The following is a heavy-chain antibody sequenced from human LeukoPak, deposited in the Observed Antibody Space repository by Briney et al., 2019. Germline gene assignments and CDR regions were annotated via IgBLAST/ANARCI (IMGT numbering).Heavy chain of an antibody. Sequence: GGSLRLSCSTSGFTFGDYAMSWVRQAPGKGLEGVGFIQAKAYGGDTEYAASVKGRFSISRDDSQSIANLQMNDLKTEDTAVYYCTRAPHPRCSSSGCYLDYWGQGTLVTVSS. CDR3: TRAPHPRCSSSGCYLDY. V-gene: IGHV3-49*04. CDR2: IQAKAYGGDT. J-gene: IGHJ4*02. D-gene: IGHD2-2*01. CDR1: GFTFGDYA.